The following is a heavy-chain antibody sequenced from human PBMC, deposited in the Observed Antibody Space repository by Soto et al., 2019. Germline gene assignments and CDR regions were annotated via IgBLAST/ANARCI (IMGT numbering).Heavy chain of an antibody. D-gene: IGHD3-10*01. J-gene: IGHJ6*02. CDR1: GGIFSSFT. CDR3: ASLRATTMARGARKHYEYVLVV. Sequence: ASVKVSCKASGGIFSSFTISWVRQAPGQGLEWLGGIIPIFDTPTYAQNFQGRVTITADKSTNTVYMELSSLRSEDTAIYYCASLRATTMARGARKHYEYVLVVWSQWTTVTVA. CDR2: IIPIFDTP. V-gene: IGHV1-69*06.